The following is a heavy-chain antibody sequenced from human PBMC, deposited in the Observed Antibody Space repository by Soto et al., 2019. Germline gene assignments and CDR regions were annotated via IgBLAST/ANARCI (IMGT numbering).Heavy chain of an antibody. J-gene: IGHJ6*02. CDR1: GFTCSSYS. CDR2: ISSSSSYI. V-gene: IGHV3-21*01. Sequence: PGGSLRLSCAASGFTCSSYSMNWVRQAPGKGLEWVSSISSSSSYIYYADSVKGRFSISRDNAKNSLYLQMNSLRAEDTAVYYCARDTPLWGDYYYGMDVWGQGTTVTGSS. D-gene: IGHD2-15*01. CDR3: ARDTPLWGDYYYGMDV.